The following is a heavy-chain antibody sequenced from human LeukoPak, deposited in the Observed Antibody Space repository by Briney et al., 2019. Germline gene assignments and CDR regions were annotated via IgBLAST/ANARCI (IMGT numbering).Heavy chain of an antibody. D-gene: IGHD2-15*01. J-gene: IGHJ5*02. V-gene: IGHV4-34*01. Sequence: PSETLSLTCAVYGGSFSGYYWSWIRQPPGKGLEWIGEINHSGRTNYNPSLKRRVTISVDTSKNQFSLKLSAVTAADTAVYYCAIGYCGGSCNPINWFDPWGQGTLVTVSS. CDR2: INHSGRT. CDR1: GGSFSGYY. CDR3: AIGYCGGSCNPINWFDP.